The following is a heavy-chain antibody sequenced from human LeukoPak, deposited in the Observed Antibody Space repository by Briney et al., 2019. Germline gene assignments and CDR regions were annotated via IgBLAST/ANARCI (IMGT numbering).Heavy chain of an antibody. CDR3: ARCRIAAAGTSLGRRPDAFDI. V-gene: IGHV4-31*03. CDR2: IYYSGST. Sequence: SETLSLTCTVSGGSISSGGYYWSWIRQHPGKGLGWIGYIYYSGSTYYNPSLKSRVTISVDTSKNQFSLKLSSVTAADTAVYYCARCRIAAAGTSLGRRPDAFDIWGQGTMVTVSS. CDR1: GGSISSGGYY. J-gene: IGHJ3*02. D-gene: IGHD6-13*01.